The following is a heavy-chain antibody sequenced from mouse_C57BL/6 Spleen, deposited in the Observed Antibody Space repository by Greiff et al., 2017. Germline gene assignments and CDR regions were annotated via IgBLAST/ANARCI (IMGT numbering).Heavy chain of an antibody. J-gene: IGHJ1*03. CDR2: INPSNGGT. CDR3: AWEGLRYCYFDV. Sequence: QVQLQQPGTELVKPGASVKLSCKASGYTFTSYWMHWVKQRPGQGLEWIGNINPSNGGTNYNEKFKSKATLTVDKSSSTAYMQLSSLTSEDSAVYCCAWEGLRYCYFDVWGTGTTVTVSS. D-gene: IGHD3-1*01. V-gene: IGHV1-53*01. CDR1: GYTFTSYW.